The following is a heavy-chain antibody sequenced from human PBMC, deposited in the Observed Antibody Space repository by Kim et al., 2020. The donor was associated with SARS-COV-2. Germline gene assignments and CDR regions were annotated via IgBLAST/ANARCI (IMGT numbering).Heavy chain of an antibody. CDR2: IRSKAYGGTT. CDR1: GFTFGDYA. CDR3: TRGESYGSGTDYYYYGMDV. J-gene: IGHJ6*02. V-gene: IGHV3-49*03. D-gene: IGHD3-10*01. Sequence: GGSLRLSCTASGFTFGDYAMSWFRQAPGKGLEWVGFIRSKAYGGTTEYAASVKGRFTISRDDSKSIAYLQMNSLKTEDTAVYYCTRGESYGSGTDYYYYGMDVWGQGTTVTVSS.